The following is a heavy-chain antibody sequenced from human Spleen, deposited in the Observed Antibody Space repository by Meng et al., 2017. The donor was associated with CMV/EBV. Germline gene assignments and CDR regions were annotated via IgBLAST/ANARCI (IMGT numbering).Heavy chain of an antibody. D-gene: IGHD3-3*01. V-gene: IGHV1-69*04. CDR3: TRWSGYSSAWFDP. J-gene: IGHJ5*02. CDR2: IIPVLGIT. Sequence: SVKVSCKASGYTFTSYGFSWVRQAPGQGLEWMGRIIPVLGITNYAQNFQGRVTFTADKSTSTAYMELTSLRSEDTAVYYCTRWSGYSSAWFDPWGQGTLVTVSS. CDR1: GYTFTSYG.